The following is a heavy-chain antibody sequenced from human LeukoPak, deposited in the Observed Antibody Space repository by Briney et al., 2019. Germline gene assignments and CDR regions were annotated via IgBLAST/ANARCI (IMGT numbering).Heavy chain of an antibody. V-gene: IGHV3-74*01. CDR3: ARGYSSGSRIDY. CDR1: GFTFRSYW. CDR2: INSDGSNT. Sequence: PGGSLRLSCAATGFTFRSYWMHWVRQAPGKGLVWVSRINSDGSNTAYADSVKGRFTTSRDNAKNTVYLQMNSLRAEETAVYYCARGYSSGSRIDYWGQGTRVTVTS. J-gene: IGHJ4*02. D-gene: IGHD6-25*01.